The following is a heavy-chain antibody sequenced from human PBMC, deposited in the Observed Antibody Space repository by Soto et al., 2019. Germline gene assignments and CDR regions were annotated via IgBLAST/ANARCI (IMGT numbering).Heavy chain of an antibody. J-gene: IGHJ6*02. Sequence: RQPPGKGLEWIGSVFYSGRTYYNPSLKSRVTISVDTSKNQFSLNVSSVSAADTALYYCARLSFGYDMDVWGQGTTVTVPS. D-gene: IGHD3-16*01. CDR3: ARLSFGYDMDV. V-gene: IGHV4-39*01. CDR2: VFYSGRT.